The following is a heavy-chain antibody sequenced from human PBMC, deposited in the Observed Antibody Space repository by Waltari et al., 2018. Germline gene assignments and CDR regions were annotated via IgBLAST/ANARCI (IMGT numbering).Heavy chain of an antibody. CDR2: INPNSGGT. J-gene: IGHJ6*02. V-gene: IGHV1-2*02. CDR3: ARDGWFGELSKVPPLDYYYYYGMDV. CDR1: GFTFSSYE. Sequence: VQLVESGGGLVQPGGSLRLSCAASGFTFSSYEMNWVRQAPGKGLEWMGWINPNSGGTNYAQKFQGRVTMTRDTSISTAYMELSRLRSDDTAVYYCARDGWFGELSKVPPLDYYYYYGMDVWGQGTTVTVSS. D-gene: IGHD3-10*01.